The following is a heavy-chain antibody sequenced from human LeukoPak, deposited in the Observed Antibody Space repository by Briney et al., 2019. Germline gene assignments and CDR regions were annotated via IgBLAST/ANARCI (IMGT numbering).Heavy chain of an antibody. J-gene: IGHJ6*02. CDR2: ISAYNGNT. V-gene: IGHV1-18*01. CDR1: GYTFTSYG. Sequence: GASVKVSCKASGYTFTSYGISWVRQAPGQGLEWMGWISAYNGNTNYAQKLQGRVTMTTDTSTSTAYMELRSLRSDDTAVYYCARENCSSTSCYTVRPYYYYGMDVWGQGTTVTVSS. D-gene: IGHD2-2*01. CDR3: ARENCSSTSCYTVRPYYYYGMDV.